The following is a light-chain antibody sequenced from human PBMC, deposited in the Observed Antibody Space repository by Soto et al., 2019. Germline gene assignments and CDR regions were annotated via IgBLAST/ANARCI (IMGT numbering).Light chain of an antibody. Sequence: DIQMTQSPSTLSASVGDRVSITCRASQSISYWLAWHQQKPGKAPKLLIYKASSLESGVPSRFSGSGSGTEFTLTISSLQPDDFATYYCQQYNSYSRTFGQGTTVEIK. CDR2: KAS. J-gene: IGKJ1*01. V-gene: IGKV1-5*03. CDR1: QSISYW. CDR3: QQYNSYSRT.